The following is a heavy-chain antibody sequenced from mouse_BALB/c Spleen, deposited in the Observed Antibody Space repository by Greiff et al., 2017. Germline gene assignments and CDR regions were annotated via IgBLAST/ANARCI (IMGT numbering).Heavy chain of an antibody. V-gene: IGHV5-12-1*01. CDR3: ARQGYSDY. CDR1: GFAFSSYD. J-gene: IGHJ2*01. CDR2: ISSGGGST. Sequence: EVKLVESGGGLVKPGGSLKLSCAASGFAFSSYDMSWVRQTPEKRLEWVAYISSGGGSTYYPDTVKGRFTISRDNAKNTLYLQMSSLKSEDTAMYYCARQGYSDYWGQGTTLTVSS.